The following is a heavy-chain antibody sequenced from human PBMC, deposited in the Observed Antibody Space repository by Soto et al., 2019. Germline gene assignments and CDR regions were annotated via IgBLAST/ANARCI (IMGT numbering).Heavy chain of an antibody. D-gene: IGHD3-3*01. J-gene: IGHJ4*02. Sequence: SETLSLTCTVSGGSISSYYWSWIRQPPGKGLEWIGYIYYSGSTNYNPSLKSRVTISVDTSKNQFSLKLSSVTAADTAVYYCAKQDRDYDFWSGYYTFDYWGQGTLVTVSS. CDR3: AKQDRDYDFWSGYYTFDY. CDR2: IYYSGST. V-gene: IGHV4-59*01. CDR1: GGSISSYY.